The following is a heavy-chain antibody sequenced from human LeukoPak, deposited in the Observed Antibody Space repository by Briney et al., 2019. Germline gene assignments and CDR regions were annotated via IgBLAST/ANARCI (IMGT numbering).Heavy chain of an antibody. CDR2: ISDSGGST. D-gene: IGHD3-3*02. Sequence: GGSLRLSCAASGITFSSHAMSWVRQAPGKGLEWVSGISDSGGSTYYADSVKGRFTISRDNSKNTLYLQMNSLRAEDTAVYYCAREISRTGAFDIWGQGTMVTVSS. V-gene: IGHV3-23*01. CDR3: AREISRTGAFDI. J-gene: IGHJ3*02. CDR1: GITFSSHA.